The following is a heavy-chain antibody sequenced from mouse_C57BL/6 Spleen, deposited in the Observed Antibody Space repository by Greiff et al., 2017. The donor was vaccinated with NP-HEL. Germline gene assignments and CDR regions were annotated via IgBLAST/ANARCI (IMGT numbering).Heavy chain of an antibody. CDR2: IYPGDGDT. CDR3: ARHYYGSHWYFDV. V-gene: IGHV1-80*01. CDR1: GYAFSSYW. J-gene: IGHJ1*03. D-gene: IGHD1-1*01. Sequence: VQLQESGAELVKPGASVKISCKASGYAFSSYWMNWVKQRPGKGLEWIGQIYPGDGDTNYNGKFKGKATLTADKSSSTAYMQLSSLTSEDSAVYFCARHYYGSHWYFDVWGTGTTVTVSS.